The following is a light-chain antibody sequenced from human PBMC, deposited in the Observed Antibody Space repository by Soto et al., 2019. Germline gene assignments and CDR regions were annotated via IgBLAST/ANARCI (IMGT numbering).Light chain of an antibody. CDR1: SSNIGNNY. CDR3: APWDDTLNGWV. J-gene: IGLJ3*02. V-gene: IGLV1-51*01. CDR2: DNN. Sequence: QSVLTQPPSVSAAPGQKVTISCSGSSSNIGNNYVSWYQQLPGTAPKLLIYDNNQRPSGVPDRFSGSKSGTSASLAINGLQSEDEADYYCAPWDDTLNGWVFGGGTKLTVL.